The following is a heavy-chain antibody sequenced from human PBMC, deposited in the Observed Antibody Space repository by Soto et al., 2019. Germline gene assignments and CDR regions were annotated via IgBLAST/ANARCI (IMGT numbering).Heavy chain of an antibody. CDR2: RNPQTGNT. D-gene: IGHD6-6*01. V-gene: IGHV1-8*01. Sequence: QVQLVQSGSEGKEPGASMKISCQASGYTFTRYDITWVRQATGQGLEWRGWRNPQTGNTAYAEKFQGRVTMTRSTAINTAYMELSGLRSEDTAVYYCARLSEESSSSNYYYFYMDVWGKGSTVTVSS. CDR1: GYTFTRYD. CDR3: ARLSEESSSSNYYYFYMDV. J-gene: IGHJ6*03.